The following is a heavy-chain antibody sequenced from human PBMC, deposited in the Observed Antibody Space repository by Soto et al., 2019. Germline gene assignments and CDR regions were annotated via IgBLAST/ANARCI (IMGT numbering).Heavy chain of an antibody. D-gene: IGHD3-10*01. CDR1: GGSISSGGYS. CDR2: IYHSGST. CDR3: ARAADYGSGRSGLDY. V-gene: IGHV4-30-2*01. Sequence: SETLSLTCAVSGGSISSGGYSWSWIRQPPGKGLEWIGYIYHSGSTYYNPSLKSRVTISVDTSKNQFSLKLSSVTAADTAVYYCARAADYGSGRSGLDYWGQGTLVTVSS. J-gene: IGHJ4*02.